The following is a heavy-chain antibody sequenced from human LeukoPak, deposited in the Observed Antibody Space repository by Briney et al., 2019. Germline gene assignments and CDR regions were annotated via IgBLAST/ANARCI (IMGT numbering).Heavy chain of an antibody. V-gene: IGHV3-30*04. D-gene: IGHD2-2*01. J-gene: IGHJ4*02. CDR3: AKADRRVVVVPAAPFDY. Sequence: GGSLRLSCAASGFTFSRYDMNWVRQAPGKGLEWVAVISYDGSNKFHADSVKGRFTISRDNSKNTLYLQMNSLRAEDTAVYYCAKADRRVVVVPAAPFDYWGQGTLVTVSS. CDR2: ISYDGSNK. CDR1: GFTFSRYD.